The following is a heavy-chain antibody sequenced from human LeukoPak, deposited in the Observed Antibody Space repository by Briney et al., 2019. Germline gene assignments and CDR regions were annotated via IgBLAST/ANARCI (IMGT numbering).Heavy chain of an antibody. D-gene: IGHD3-22*01. CDR3: ARDRYDRSGYYDY. V-gene: IGHV3-33*01. Sequence: GGSLRLSCAASGFTFSSYGMHWVRQAPGKGLEWVAVIWYDGSNKYYADSAKGRFTISRDNTKKSLYLQMNSLRAEDTAVYYCARDRYDRSGYYDYWGQGTLVTVSS. CDR1: GFTFSSYG. CDR2: IWYDGSNK. J-gene: IGHJ4*02.